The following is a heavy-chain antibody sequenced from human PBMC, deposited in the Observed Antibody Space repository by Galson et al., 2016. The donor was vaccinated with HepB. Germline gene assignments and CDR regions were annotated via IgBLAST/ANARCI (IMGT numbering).Heavy chain of an antibody. CDR3: TRWGASSKYAMDV. V-gene: IGHV3-72*01. Sequence: SLRLSCAASGFIFSDHYMDWVRQAPGKGLEWIGRSRNKANSYSTEYAPSVKGRFTISRDDSKNSLYLQMNSLKIDDAAVYYCTRWGASSKYAMDVWGQGTTVTVSS. J-gene: IGHJ6*02. CDR1: GFIFSDHY. D-gene: IGHD2-2*01. CDR2: SRNKANSYST.